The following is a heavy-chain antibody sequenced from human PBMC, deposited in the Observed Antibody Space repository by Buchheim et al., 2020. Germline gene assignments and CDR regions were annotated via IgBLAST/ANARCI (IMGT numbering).Heavy chain of an antibody. J-gene: IGHJ6*02. V-gene: IGHV3-21*01. CDR3: ASSRRGSGTGYYGMDV. CDR2: ISSSSSYI. Sequence: EVQLLESGGGLLQPGGSLRLSCAASGFTFSSYAMTWVRQAPGKGLEWVSTISSSSSYIYYAESVKGRFTISRDNAKNSLYLQMNSLRAEDTAVYYCASSRRGSGTGYYGMDVWGQGTT. CDR1: GFTFSSYA. D-gene: IGHD3-10*01.